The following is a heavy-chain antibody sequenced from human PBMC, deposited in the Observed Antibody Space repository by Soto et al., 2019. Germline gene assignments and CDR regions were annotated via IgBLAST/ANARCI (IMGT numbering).Heavy chain of an antibody. CDR2: IYWDDDK. J-gene: IGHJ6*02. Sequence: QITLKESGPTLVKPTQTLTLTCTFSGFSLDTSGVGVAWIRQPPGKALEWLTLIYWDDDKRYSPSLRSRLTTXKXTXRNRVVLTMTTMDPVDTATYYCSHMESRVASYGLDVWGQGTTVTVSS. CDR3: SHMESRVASYGLDV. V-gene: IGHV2-5*02. D-gene: IGHD3-3*01. CDR1: GFSLDTSGVG.